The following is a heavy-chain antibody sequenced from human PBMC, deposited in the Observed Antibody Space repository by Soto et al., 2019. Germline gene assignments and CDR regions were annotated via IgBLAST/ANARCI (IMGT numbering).Heavy chain of an antibody. J-gene: IGHJ4*02. Sequence: PGGSLRLSCSASGFTFSSYAMHWVRQAPGKGLEYVSAISSNGGSTYYADSVKGRFTISRDNSKNTLYLQMNSLRAEDTAVYYCARDTGSGIAARCGPRPFGYWGQGTLVTVSS. V-gene: IGHV3-64*04. CDR3: ARDTGSGIAARCGPRPFGY. CDR2: ISSNGGST. D-gene: IGHD6-6*01. CDR1: GFTFSSYA.